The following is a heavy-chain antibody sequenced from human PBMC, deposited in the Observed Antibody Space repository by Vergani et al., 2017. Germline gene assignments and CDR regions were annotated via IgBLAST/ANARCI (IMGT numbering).Heavy chain of an antibody. J-gene: IGHJ6*02. CDR1: GFTFGDYA. V-gene: IGHV3-49*04. Sequence: EVQLLESGGGLVQPGGSLRLSCTASGFTFGDYAMSWVRQAPGKGLEWVGFIRSKAYGGTTEYAASVKGRFTISRDDSKSIAYLQMNSLKTEDTAVYYCAREYAAAAGTDYYYYYGMDVWGQGTTVTVSS. D-gene: IGHD6-13*01. CDR3: AREYAAAAGTDYYYYYGMDV. CDR2: IRSKAYGGTT.